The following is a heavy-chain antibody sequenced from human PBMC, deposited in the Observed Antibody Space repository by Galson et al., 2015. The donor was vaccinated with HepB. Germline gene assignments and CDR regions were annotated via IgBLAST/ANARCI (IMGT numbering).Heavy chain of an antibody. CDR2: ISAYNGNT. J-gene: IGHJ4*02. D-gene: IGHD6-13*01. CDR1: GYTFTSYG. V-gene: IGHV1-18*04. Sequence: SVKVSCKASGYTFTSYGISWVRQAPGQGLEWMGWISAYNGNTNYAQKLQGRVTMTTDTSTSTAYMELRSLRSDDTAVYYCAREPPAAGLGGLEDYWGQGTLVTVSS. CDR3: AREPPAAGLGGLEDY.